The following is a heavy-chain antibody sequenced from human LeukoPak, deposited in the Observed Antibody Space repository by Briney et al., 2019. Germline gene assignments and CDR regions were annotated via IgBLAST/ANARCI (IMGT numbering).Heavy chain of an antibody. CDR3: AKGAYYHGSGRYFDY. CDR2: ISARGGST. Sequence: PGGSLRLSCAASGFTFSSYAMSWVRHAPGKGLEWVSTISARGGSTYYADSVRGRFTISRDSSKNTLYLQMNSLRAEDTAVYYCAKGAYYHGSGRYFDYWGQGTLVTVSS. D-gene: IGHD3-10*01. V-gene: IGHV3-23*01. CDR1: GFTFSSYA. J-gene: IGHJ4*02.